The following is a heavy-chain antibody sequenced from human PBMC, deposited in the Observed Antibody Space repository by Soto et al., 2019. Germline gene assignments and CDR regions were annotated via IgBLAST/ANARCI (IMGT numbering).Heavy chain of an antibody. J-gene: IGHJ6*02. CDR3: AKFAGSTPPYYYYGMDV. Sequence: PGGSLRLSCAASGFTFRSYGIHWVRQAPGKGLEWVAVISYDGSNKYYADSVKGRFTISRDNSKNTLYLQMNSLRAEDTAVYYCAKFAGSTPPYYYYGMDVWGQGTTVTVSS. CDR1: GFTFRSYG. CDR2: ISYDGSNK. V-gene: IGHV3-30*18.